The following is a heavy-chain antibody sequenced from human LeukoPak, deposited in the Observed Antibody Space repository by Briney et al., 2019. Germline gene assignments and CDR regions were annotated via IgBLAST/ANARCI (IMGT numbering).Heavy chain of an antibody. CDR3: AKASGSYDEPYYFDY. J-gene: IGHJ4*02. V-gene: IGHV3-23*01. D-gene: IGHD1-26*01. CDR2: ISGSGGST. CDR1: GFTFSSYA. Sequence: PGGSLRLSCAASGFTFSSYAMSWVRQAPGKGLEWVSAISGSGGSTYYADSVKGRFTISRDNSKNTLYLQMNSLRAEDTAVYYCAKASGSYDEPYYFDYWGQGTLVTVSS.